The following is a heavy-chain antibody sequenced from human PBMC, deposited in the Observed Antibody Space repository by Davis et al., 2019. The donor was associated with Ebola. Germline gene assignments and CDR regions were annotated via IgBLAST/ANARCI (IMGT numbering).Heavy chain of an antibody. D-gene: IGHD3-22*01. J-gene: IGHJ3*02. Sequence: PSETLSLTCTVSGGSINSGAYFWNWIRQHPGQGLEWIGSIFHSVNTYYNPSLKSRVIISVDTSKNQFSLSLSSVTAADTAMYYCARGSPTYHYDTSGYDTRNSAFDIWGQGTMVTVSS. V-gene: IGHV4-31*03. CDR3: ARGSPTYHYDTSGYDTRNSAFDI. CDR2: IFHSVNT. CDR1: GGSINSGAYF.